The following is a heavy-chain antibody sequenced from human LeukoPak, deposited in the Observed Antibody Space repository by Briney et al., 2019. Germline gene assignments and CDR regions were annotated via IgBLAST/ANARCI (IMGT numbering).Heavy chain of an antibody. Sequence: SETLSLTCTVSGGSISSSNYFWGWVRQPPGKGLEWIGTISYSGTTHDNPSLKSRVIISVDTSKKQFSLRLSSVTAADTAAYYCARRGRIVPGAIDAFDIWGQGTMVTVSS. CDR2: ISYSGTT. V-gene: IGHV4-39*07. CDR3: ARRGRIVPGAIDAFDI. D-gene: IGHD2-2*01. CDR1: GGSISSSNYF. J-gene: IGHJ3*02.